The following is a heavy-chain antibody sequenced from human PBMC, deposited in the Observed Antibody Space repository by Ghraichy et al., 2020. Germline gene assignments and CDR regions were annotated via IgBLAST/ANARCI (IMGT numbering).Heavy chain of an antibody. D-gene: IGHD6-25*01. CDR3: VAALYPFDY. J-gene: IGHJ4*02. CDR1: GASISSSDW. V-gene: IGHV4-4*02. Sequence: SETLSLTCAVSGASISSSDWYIWVRQPPGKGLEWIGEISYGGSPNYSPSLKSRLTISVDKSKNHFSLRLTSVTDADTAVYYCVAALYPFDYWGQGTLVTVSS. CDR2: ISYGGSP.